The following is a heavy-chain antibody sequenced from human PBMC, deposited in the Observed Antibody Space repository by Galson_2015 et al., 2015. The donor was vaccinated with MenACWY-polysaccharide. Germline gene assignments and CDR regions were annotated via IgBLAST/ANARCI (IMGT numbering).Heavy chain of an antibody. J-gene: IGHJ4*02. CDR3: ARDSGIAGADDY. CDR2: INGGSSPM. Sequence: SLRLSCAGSGLTFGTSRMTWVRQGPGKGLEWVSYINGGSSPMYYGDSVKGRFTISRDNAKNSLYLQMNSLRDDDTAVYYCARDSGIAGADDYWGQGTLVTVSS. V-gene: IGHV3-48*02. D-gene: IGHD6-13*01. CDR1: GLTFGTSR.